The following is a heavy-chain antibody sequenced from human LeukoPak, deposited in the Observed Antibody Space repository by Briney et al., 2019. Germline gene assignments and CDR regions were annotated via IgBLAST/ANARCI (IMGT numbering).Heavy chain of an antibody. D-gene: IGHD3-10*01. CDR1: GGSFSGYY. CDR2: IYHSGST. V-gene: IGHV4-34*01. J-gene: IGHJ4*02. CDR3: ARYYGSGSYSTPPY. Sequence: PSETLSLTCAVYGGSFSGYYWSWIRQPPGKGLEWIGSIYHSGSTYYNPSLKSRVTISVDTSKNQFSLKLSSVTAADTAVYYCARYYGSGSYSTPPYWGQGTLVTVSS.